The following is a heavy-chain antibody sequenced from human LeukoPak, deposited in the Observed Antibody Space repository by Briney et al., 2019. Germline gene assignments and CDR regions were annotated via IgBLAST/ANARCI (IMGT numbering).Heavy chain of an antibody. V-gene: IGHV4-59*01. CDR3: ARMGRRGYFDY. D-gene: IGHD1-26*01. Sequence: SETLSLTCTVSGGSISSYYWSWIRQPPGEGLEWIGYIYYSGSTNYNPSLKSRVTISVDTSKNQFSLKLSSVTAADTAVYYCARMGRRGYFDYWGQGTLVTVSS. J-gene: IGHJ4*02. CDR2: IYYSGST. CDR1: GGSISSYY.